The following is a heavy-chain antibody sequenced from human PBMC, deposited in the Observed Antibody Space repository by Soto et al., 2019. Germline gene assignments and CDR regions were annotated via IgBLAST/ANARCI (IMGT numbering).Heavy chain of an antibody. Sequence: LRLSCAASGFTFNTYAMHWVRQAPGKGLEWVALISYDGSNKFYADSVKGRFTISRDNSKNTLYLQMNSLRADDTAIYYCARDRSMIVVVPGYWGQGTLVTVSS. V-gene: IGHV3-30-3*01. D-gene: IGHD3-22*01. CDR2: ISYDGSNK. CDR3: ARDRSMIVVVPGY. J-gene: IGHJ4*02. CDR1: GFTFNTYA.